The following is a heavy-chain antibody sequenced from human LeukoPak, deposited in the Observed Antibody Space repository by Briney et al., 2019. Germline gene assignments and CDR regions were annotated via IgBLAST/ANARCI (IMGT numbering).Heavy chain of an antibody. V-gene: IGHV4-39*01. J-gene: IGHJ4*02. CDR1: GGSIRSSSKY. Sequence: SETLSLTCTVSGGSIRSSSKYWGWVRQPPGKGLEWIANIYYTGSTYYNPSLKSRVTISVDTSRNQFSLKLNSVTAADTAVYYCARLGGYCNGAGCPGSDYWGQRTLVTVSS. CDR2: IYYTGST. CDR3: ARLGGYCNGAGCPGSDY. D-gene: IGHD2-15*01.